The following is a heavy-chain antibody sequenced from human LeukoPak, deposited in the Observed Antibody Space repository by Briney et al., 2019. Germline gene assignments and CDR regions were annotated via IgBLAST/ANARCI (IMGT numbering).Heavy chain of an antibody. CDR1: GGSFSGYY. D-gene: IGHD2-2*01. J-gene: IGHJ4*02. CDR2: INHSGST. Sequence: SETLSLTCAVYGGSFSGYYWSWIRQPPGKGLEWIGEINHSGSTNYNPSLKSRVTMSVDTSKSQFSLKLSSVTAADTAVYYCARGQPADDYWGQGTLGTVS. CDR3: ARGQPADDY. V-gene: IGHV4-34*01.